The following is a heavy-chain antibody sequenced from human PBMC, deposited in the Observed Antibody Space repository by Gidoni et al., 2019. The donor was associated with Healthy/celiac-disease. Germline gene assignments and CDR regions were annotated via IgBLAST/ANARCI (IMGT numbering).Heavy chain of an antibody. D-gene: IGHD6-19*01. V-gene: IGHV2-5*02. J-gene: IGHJ4*02. CDR1: GFSLSTSGVG. Sequence: QITLKESGPTLVKPTQTLTLTCTFSGFSLSTSGVGVGWIRQPPGKALEWLALIYWDADKRYSPSLKSRLTITKDTSKNQVVLTMTNMDPVDTATYYCAHTERRPYSSGWYSFDYWGQGTLVTVSS. CDR2: IYWDADK. CDR3: AHTERRPYSSGWYSFDY.